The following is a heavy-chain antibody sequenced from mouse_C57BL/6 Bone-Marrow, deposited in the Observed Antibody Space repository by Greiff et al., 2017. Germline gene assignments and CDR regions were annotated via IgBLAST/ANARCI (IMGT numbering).Heavy chain of an antibody. J-gene: IGHJ3*01. CDR2: IYPRSGNT. CDR3: ARGRRYDYDPSWFAY. CDR1: GYTFTSSG. D-gene: IGHD2-4*01. Sequence: QVQLKESGAELARPGASVKLSCKASGYTFTSSGISWVKQRTGQGLEWIGEIYPRSGNTYYNEKFKGKATLTADKSSSTAYMELRSLTSEDSAVYFCARGRRYDYDPSWFAYWGQGTLVTVSA. V-gene: IGHV1-81*01.